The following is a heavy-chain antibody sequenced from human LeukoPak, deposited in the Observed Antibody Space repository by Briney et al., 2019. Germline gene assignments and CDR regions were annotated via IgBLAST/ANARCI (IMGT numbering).Heavy chain of an antibody. J-gene: IGHJ3*01. Sequence: GGSLRLSCAASRFTFSNYEMNWVRQAPGKGLEWVSYISSSGNNIYYADSVKGRFTISRDNSKDTLYLQMNSLRAEDTAIYYCARDIQLSTWGLGTMVTVSS. CDR1: RFTFSNYE. CDR2: ISSSGNNI. CDR3: ARDIQLST. D-gene: IGHD5-24*01. V-gene: IGHV3-48*03.